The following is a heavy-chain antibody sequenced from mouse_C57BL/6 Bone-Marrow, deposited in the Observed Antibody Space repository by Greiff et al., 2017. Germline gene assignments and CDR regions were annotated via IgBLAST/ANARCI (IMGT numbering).Heavy chain of an antibody. V-gene: IGHV5-9-1*02. CDR3: TTYVGYYYFDY. CDR2: ISSGGDYI. CDR1: GFTFSSYA. D-gene: IGHD2-3*01. J-gene: IGHJ2*01. Sequence: EVKLMESGEGLVKPGGSLKLSCAASGFTFSSYAMSWVRQTPEKRLEWVAYISSGGDYIYYADTVKGRFTISRDNARNTLYLQMSSLKSEDTAMNNCTTYVGYYYFDYWGQGTTLTVSS.